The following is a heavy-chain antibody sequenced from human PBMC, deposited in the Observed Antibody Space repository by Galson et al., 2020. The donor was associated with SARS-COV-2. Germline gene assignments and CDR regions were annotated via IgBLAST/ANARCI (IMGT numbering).Heavy chain of an antibody. CDR2: INPDSGAT. CDR3: VRGGGGDIVVVPAASDAFDV. V-gene: IGHV1-2*04. CDR1: GYTFTGYY. Sequence: ASVKVSCKASGYTFTGYYIHWVRQAPGQGLEWMGWINPDSGATNYAQNFQGWVTLTRDTSINTAYMELSRLKSDDTAIYYCVRGGGGDIVVVPAASDAFDVWGQGTMVTVSS. J-gene: IGHJ3*01. D-gene: IGHD2-2*01.